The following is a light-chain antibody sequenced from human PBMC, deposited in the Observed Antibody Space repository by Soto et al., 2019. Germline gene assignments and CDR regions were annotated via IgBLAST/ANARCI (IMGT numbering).Light chain of an antibody. J-gene: IGKJ5*01. CDR1: QSISSW. CDR3: QQGDSFPIT. Sequence: DIQMTQSPSSVSASVGDRVTITCRASQSISSWLAWYQQKPGTVPKLLIYAASSLQSGVPSSFSGSGVGTDFTLTITSLQPEDFGTYYCQQGDSFPITFGQGTRLEIK. V-gene: IGKV1-12*01. CDR2: AAS.